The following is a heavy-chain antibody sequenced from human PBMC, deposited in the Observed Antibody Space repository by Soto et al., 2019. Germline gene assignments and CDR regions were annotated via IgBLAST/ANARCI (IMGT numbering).Heavy chain of an antibody. J-gene: IGHJ4*02. Sequence: ASVKVSCKASGGTFSNYIISWVRQAPGQGLEWMGRIIPILDIANYAQKFQGRVTITADKSTSTAYLELSSLRSEDTGVYYCNTEGILIALEGLPHSRPLWGQGTLVTVSS. CDR2: IIPILDIA. D-gene: IGHD2-21*01. V-gene: IGHV1-69*02. CDR3: NTEGILIALEGLPHSRPL. CDR1: GGTFSNYI.